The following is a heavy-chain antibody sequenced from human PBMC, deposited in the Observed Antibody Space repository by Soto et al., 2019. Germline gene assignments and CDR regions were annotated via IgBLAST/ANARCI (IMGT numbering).Heavy chain of an antibody. J-gene: IGHJ4*02. V-gene: IGHV4-59*08. CDR3: ARHGVSSSWASYFDY. CDR2: IYYSGST. D-gene: IGHD6-13*01. Sequence: QVQLQESGPGLEKPSETLSLTCTVSGGSISSYYWGWIRQPPGKGLEWIGHIYYSGSTKYNPSLKSRAPITVDTSKNQFSLKLSSVTAADTAVYYCARHGVSSSWASYFDYWGQGTLVTVSS. CDR1: GGSISSYY.